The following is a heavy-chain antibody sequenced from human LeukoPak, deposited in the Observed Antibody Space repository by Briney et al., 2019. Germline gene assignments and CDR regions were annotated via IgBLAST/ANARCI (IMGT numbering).Heavy chain of an antibody. Sequence: GASVKVSCKASGYTFTSYGISWVRQAPGQGLEWMGWISAYNGSTHYAQKLQGRVTMTTDTSTSTVYMEMRSLRSDDTAVYYCAREGIQLWLDLSYWGQGTLVTVSS. J-gene: IGHJ4*02. CDR1: GYTFTSYG. CDR3: AREGIQLWLDLSY. V-gene: IGHV1-18*01. CDR2: ISAYNGST. D-gene: IGHD5-18*01.